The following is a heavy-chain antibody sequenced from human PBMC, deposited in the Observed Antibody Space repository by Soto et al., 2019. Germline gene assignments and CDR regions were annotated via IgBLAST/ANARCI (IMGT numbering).Heavy chain of an antibody. J-gene: IGHJ5*02. D-gene: IGHD6-19*01. CDR3: AKPKGEQWLVSWFDP. CDR2: ISYDGSNK. V-gene: IGHV3-30*18. CDR1: GFTFSSYG. Sequence: QVQLVESGGGVVQPGRSLRLSCAASGFTFSSYGMHWVRQAPGKGLEWVAVISYDGSNKYYADSVKGRFTISRDNSKNTLYLQMNSLRAEDTAVYYCAKPKGEQWLVSWFDPWGQGTLFTVSS.